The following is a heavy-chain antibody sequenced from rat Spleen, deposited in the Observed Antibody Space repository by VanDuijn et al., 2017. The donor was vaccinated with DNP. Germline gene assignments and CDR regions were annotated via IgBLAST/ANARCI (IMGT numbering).Heavy chain of an antibody. J-gene: IGHJ2*01. Sequence: EVQLVESGGGLVQPGRSLKLSCAASGFTFSDYYMAWVRQVPMKGLEWVASLSYDGTRAGYRDSVRGRFTISRDNARSTLYLQMDSLRSEDTATYYCATHNYYFDYWGQGVMVTVSS. V-gene: IGHV5-7*01. CDR1: GFTFSDYY. CDR2: LSYDGTRA. CDR3: ATHNYYFDY. D-gene: IGHD1-11*01.